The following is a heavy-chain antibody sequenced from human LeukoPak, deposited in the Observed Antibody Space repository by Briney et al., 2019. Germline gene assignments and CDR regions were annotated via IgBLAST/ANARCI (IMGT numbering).Heavy chain of an antibody. CDR2: IYYSGST. V-gene: IGHV4-59*01. J-gene: IGHJ6*02. CDR3: ARVDCSSTRQYYYYGMDV. D-gene: IGHD2-2*01. CDR1: GGSISSFY. Sequence: SETLSLTCTVSGGSISSFYWSWIRQPPGKGLEWIGYIYYSGSTNYNPSLKSRVTISVDTFKKQFSLKLSSVTAADTAVYYCARVDCSSTRQYYYYGMDVWGQGTTVTVSS.